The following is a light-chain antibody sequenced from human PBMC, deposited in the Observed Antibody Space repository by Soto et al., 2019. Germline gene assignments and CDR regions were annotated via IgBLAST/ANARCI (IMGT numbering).Light chain of an antibody. CDR3: QQSYSTPKT. J-gene: IGKJ1*01. CDR1: QTISSW. V-gene: IGKV1-5*01. Sequence: DIQITQSPSTLSGSLGDRVTITCRASQTISSWLAWYQQKPGKAPKLLIYDASSLESGVPSRFSGSGSGTEFTLTISSLQPEDFATYYCQQSYSTPKTFGQGTKVDIK. CDR2: DAS.